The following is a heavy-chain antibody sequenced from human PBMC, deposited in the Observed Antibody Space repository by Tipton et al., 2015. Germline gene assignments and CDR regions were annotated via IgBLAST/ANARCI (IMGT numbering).Heavy chain of an antibody. CDR2: ISSSGSTI. Sequence: SLRLSCAASGFTFSSYEMNWVRQAPGKGLEWVSYISSSGSTIYYADSVKGRFTISRDNAKNSLYLQMNSLRAEDTAFYYCARMWFGELLAGDYWGQGTLVTVSS. CDR1: GFTFSSYE. J-gene: IGHJ4*02. D-gene: IGHD3-10*01. CDR3: ARMWFGELLAGDY. V-gene: IGHV3-48*03.